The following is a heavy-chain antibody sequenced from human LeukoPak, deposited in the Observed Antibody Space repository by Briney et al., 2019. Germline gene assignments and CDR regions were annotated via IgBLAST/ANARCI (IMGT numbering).Heavy chain of an antibody. CDR1: GFTFDVYG. D-gene: IGHD2-15*01. V-gene: IGHV3-20*04. J-gene: IGHJ6*03. CDR3: ARVYCRGSSYYSEVIANPPGVYYYMDV. Sequence: PGGSLRLSCAASGFTFDVYGMSWVRQAPGKGLEWVSSINWNGSNTGYADSVKGRFTISRDKAKNSLYMQMNRQRAEDPALSYCARVYCRGSSYYSEVIANPPGVYYYMDVWGKGTTVTVS. CDR2: INWNGSNT.